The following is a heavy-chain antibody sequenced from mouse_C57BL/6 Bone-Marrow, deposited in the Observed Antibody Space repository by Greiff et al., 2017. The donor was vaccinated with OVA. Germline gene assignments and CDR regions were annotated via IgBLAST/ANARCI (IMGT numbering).Heavy chain of an antibody. CDR3: TRDGYYAMAY. V-gene: IGHV5-9-1*02. CDR1: GFTFSSYA. D-gene: IGHD2-3*01. Sequence: EVQGLQSGEGLVKPGGSLKLSCAASGFTFSSYAMSWVRQTPEKRLEWVAYISSGGDYIYYADTVKGRFTISRDNARNTLYLQMSSLKSEDTAMYYCTRDGYYAMAYWGQGTSVTVSA. CDR2: ISSGGDYI. J-gene: IGHJ4*01.